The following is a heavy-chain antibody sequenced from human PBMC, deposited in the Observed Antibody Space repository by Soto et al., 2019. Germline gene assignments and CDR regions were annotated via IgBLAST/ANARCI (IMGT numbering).Heavy chain of an antibody. V-gene: IGHV4-39*01. J-gene: IGHJ4*02. CDR3: ALGRGYRWNDFYFDY. D-gene: IGHD1-20*01. CDR1: GDSITRTYYY. Sequence: TSETLSLTCTVSGDSITRTYYYWGWIRQSPGKGLEWIGSIYYGGNTYHNPSLRSRVTISVDTSKNQFSLNLRSVTAADTAVYYCALGRGYRWNDFYFDYWGQGTLVTVSS. CDR2: IYYGGNT.